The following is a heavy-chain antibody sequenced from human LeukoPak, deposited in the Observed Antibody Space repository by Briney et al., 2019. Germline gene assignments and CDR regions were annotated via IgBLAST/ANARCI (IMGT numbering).Heavy chain of an antibody. Sequence: PSETLSLTCAVYGGSFSGYYWSWIRQPPGKGLEWIGEINHSGSTNYNPSLKSRVTISVDTSKNQFSLKLSSVTAADTAVYYCARDPDYWGQGTLVTVSS. CDR1: GGSFSGYY. V-gene: IGHV4-34*01. CDR2: INHSGST. CDR3: ARDPDY. J-gene: IGHJ4*02.